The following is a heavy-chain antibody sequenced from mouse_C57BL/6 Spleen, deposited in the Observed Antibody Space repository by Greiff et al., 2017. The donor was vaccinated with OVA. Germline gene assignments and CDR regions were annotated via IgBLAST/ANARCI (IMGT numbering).Heavy chain of an antibody. CDR3: VSPYGYDVDFAY. D-gene: IGHD2-2*01. V-gene: IGHV10-1*01. J-gene: IGHJ3*01. CDR1: GFSFNTYA. CDR2: IRSKSNNYAT. Sequence: EVQLVESGGGLVQPKGSLKLSCAASGFSFNTYAMNWVRQAPGKGLEWVARIRSKSNNYATYYADSVKDRFTISRDDSESMLYLQMNNLKTEDTAMYYCVSPYGYDVDFAYWGQGTLVTVSA.